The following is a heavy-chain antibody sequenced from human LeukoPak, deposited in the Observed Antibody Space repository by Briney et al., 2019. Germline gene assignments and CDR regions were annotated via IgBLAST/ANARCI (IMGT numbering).Heavy chain of an antibody. CDR3: ARSEVAVAGNWFDP. Sequence: SETLSLTCAVYGGSFSGYYWSWIRQPPGKGLEWIGEINHSGSTNYNPSLKSRVTMSVDTSKNQFSLKLSSVTAADTAVYYCARSEVAVAGNWFDPWGQGTLVTVSS. V-gene: IGHV4-34*01. J-gene: IGHJ5*02. CDR1: GGSFSGYY. CDR2: INHSGST. D-gene: IGHD6-19*01.